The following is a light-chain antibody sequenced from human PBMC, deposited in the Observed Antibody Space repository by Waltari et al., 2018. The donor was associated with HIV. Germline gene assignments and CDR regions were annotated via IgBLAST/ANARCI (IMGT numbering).Light chain of an antibody. CDR3: YSPDGTPDDRGV. Sequence: SDELTQPPSVSVSPGQTARIPCSGNLLSKKPASWYQQKSGQAPMLVIYEDNRRPSGIPERFSGSTSETTATLTIGGAQVEDEADYFCYSPDGTPDDRGVFGGGTKLTVL. CDR1: LLSKKP. CDR2: EDN. J-gene: IGLJ3*02. V-gene: IGLV3-10*01.